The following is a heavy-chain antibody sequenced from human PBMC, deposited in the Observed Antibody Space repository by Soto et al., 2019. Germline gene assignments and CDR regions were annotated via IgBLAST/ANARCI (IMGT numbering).Heavy chain of an antibody. Sequence: LKISCKGSGYSFTSYWIGWVRQMPGKGLEWMGIIYPGDSDTRYSPSFQGQVTISADKSISTAYLQWSSLKASDTAMYFCARRFCSGGSCYLNNDAFDIWGQGTMVTVSS. D-gene: IGHD2-15*01. J-gene: IGHJ3*02. V-gene: IGHV5-51*01. CDR2: IYPGDSDT. CDR1: GYSFTSYW. CDR3: ARRFCSGGSCYLNNDAFDI.